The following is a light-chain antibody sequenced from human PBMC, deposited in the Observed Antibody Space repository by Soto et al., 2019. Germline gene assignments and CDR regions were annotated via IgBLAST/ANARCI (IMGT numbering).Light chain of an antibody. V-gene: IGLV2-8*01. CDR1: SSDVGGYNY. CDR2: EVS. J-gene: IGLJ2*01. CDR3: CSYAGSDNLV. Sequence: QSVLTQPPSASGSPGQSVTISCTGTSSDVGGYNYVSWYQHHPGKAPKLMIYEVSKRPSGVPDRFSGSKSGNTASLTVSGLQAEDEADYYCCSYAGSDNLVFGGGTQLTVL.